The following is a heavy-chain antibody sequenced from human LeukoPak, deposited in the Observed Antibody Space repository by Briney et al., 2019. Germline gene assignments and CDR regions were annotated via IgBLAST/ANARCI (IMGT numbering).Heavy chain of an antibody. CDR2: IHNSEST. CDR1: GASISTGSSY. V-gene: IGHV4-61*02. J-gene: IGHJ4*02. D-gene: IGHD3-9*01. CDR3: ARPRNDILTGYYYFDY. Sequence: SQTLSLTCTVSGASISTGSSYWSWIRQPAGEGLEWIGRIHNSESTNYNPSLNSRVTISVDTSKNQFSLKLSSVTAADTAVYYCARPRNDILTGYYYFDYWGQGTLVTVSS.